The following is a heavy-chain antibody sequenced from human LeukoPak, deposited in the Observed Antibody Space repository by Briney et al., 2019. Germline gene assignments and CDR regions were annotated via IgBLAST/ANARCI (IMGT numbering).Heavy chain of an antibody. CDR1: GGTFSSYA. J-gene: IGHJ6*04. CDR2: IIPIFGTA. D-gene: IGHD5-24*01. V-gene: IGHV1-69*13. Sequence: SVKVSCKASGGTFSSYAISWVRQAPGQGLEWMGGIIPIFGTANYAQKFQGRVTITADESTSTAYMELSSLRSEDTAVYYCARGPRMGITDYYGMDVWGKETTVTVSS. CDR3: ARGPRMGITDYYGMDV.